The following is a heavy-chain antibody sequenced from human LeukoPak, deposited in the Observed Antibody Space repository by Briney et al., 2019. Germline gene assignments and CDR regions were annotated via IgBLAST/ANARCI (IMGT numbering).Heavy chain of an antibody. V-gene: IGHV3-7*01. D-gene: IGHD3-10*01. J-gene: IGHJ4*02. CDR3: AREYYGSGDY. CDR2: IRQDGSEK. Sequence: PGGSLRLSCAASGSTFSSYWMTWVRQAPGKGLEWVANIRQDGSEKYYVDSVKGRFTISRDNAKNSLYLQMNSLRAEDTAVYYCAREYYGSGDYWGQGTLVTVSS. CDR1: GSTFSSYW.